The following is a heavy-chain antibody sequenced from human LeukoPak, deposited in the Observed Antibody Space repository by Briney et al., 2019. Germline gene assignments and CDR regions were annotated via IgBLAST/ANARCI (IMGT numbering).Heavy chain of an antibody. CDR3: AKDRVMAFIF. J-gene: IGHJ4*02. Sequence: GGSLRLSRAASGFTFSSYAMTWVRQAPGKGLEWVSAISGSGGSTYYADSVKGRFTISRDNSKNTLYLQMNSLRAEDTAVYYCAKDRVMAFIFGGQGTPVTVSS. V-gene: IGHV3-23*01. D-gene: IGHD2-21*01. CDR2: ISGSGGST. CDR1: GFTFSSYA.